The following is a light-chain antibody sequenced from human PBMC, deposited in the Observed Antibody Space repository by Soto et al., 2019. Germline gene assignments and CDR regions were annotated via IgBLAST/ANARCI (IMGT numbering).Light chain of an antibody. CDR1: QSVSSY. V-gene: IGKV3-11*01. Sequence: EIVLTQSPAILSMSPGERATLSCRASQSVSSYFAWYQQKPGQAPRLLIYDASNRATGVPARFSGSGSGTDFTLTISSLEPEDFAVYYCQQRRYWRVTFGQGTQVEIK. CDR2: DAS. CDR3: QQRRYWRVT. J-gene: IGKJ1*01.